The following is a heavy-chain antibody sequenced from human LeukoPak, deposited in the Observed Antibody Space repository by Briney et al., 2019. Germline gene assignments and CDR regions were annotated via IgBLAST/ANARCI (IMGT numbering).Heavy chain of an antibody. CDR2: IYYSGST. Sequence: SETLSLTCTVSGGSISSYYWSWIRQPPGKGLEWIGYIYYSGSTNYNPSLKSRVTISVDTSKNQFSLKLSSVTAADTAVYYCARDDIAAAGKGEFDYWGQGTLVTVSS. J-gene: IGHJ4*02. CDR1: GGSISSYY. CDR3: ARDDIAAAGKGEFDY. V-gene: IGHV4-59*12. D-gene: IGHD6-13*01.